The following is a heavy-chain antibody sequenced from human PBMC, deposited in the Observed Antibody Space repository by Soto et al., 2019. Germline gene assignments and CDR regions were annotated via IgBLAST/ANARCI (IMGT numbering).Heavy chain of an antibody. CDR1: GFTFGSYS. J-gene: IGHJ4*02. CDR2: ISSSSSTI. Sequence: VQLVESGGGLVQPGGSLRLSCAASGFTFGSYSMNWVRQAPGKGLEWVAYISSSSSTIYYADSVKGRFTISRDNAKNSLYLQMHSLRDEDTAVYYCARFHYGDSPGWGQGTLVIVSS. V-gene: IGHV3-48*02. D-gene: IGHD4-17*01. CDR3: ARFHYGDSPG.